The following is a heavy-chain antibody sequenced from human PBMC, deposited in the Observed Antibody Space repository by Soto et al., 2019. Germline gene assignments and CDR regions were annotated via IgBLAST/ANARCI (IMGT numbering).Heavy chain of an antibody. CDR3: ARALSIVVVPAARTGDAFDI. Sequence: QVQLVQSGAEVKKPGASVKVSCKASGYTFTSYAMHWVRQAPGQRLEWMGWINAGNGNTKYSQKFQGRVTITRDTSASTAYMELSSLRSEDTAVYYCARALSIVVVPAARTGDAFDIWGQGTMVTVSS. CDR2: INAGNGNT. V-gene: IGHV1-3*01. J-gene: IGHJ3*02. CDR1: GYTFTSYA. D-gene: IGHD2-2*01.